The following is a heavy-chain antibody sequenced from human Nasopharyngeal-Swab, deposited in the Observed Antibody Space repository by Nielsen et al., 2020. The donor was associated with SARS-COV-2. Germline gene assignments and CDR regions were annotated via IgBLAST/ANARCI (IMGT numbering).Heavy chain of an antibody. D-gene: IGHD3-3*01. CDR3: ARNEFRSGYYGTAEYYGLDV. CDR2: IYYSGSA. V-gene: IGHV4-39*07. J-gene: IGHJ6*02. Sequence: SETLSLTCTVSGGSLNSINYYWGWIRQPPGKGREWIGSIYYSGSAYYNPSLKSRVTISVDTSKNQFSLKLSSVTAADTAVYYCARNEFRSGYYGTAEYYGLDVWGQGTTVTVSS. CDR1: GGSLNSINYY.